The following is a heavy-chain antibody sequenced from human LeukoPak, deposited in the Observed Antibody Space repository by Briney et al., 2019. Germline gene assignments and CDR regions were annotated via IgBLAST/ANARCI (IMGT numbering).Heavy chain of an antibody. CDR1: GFTFSSYS. CDR2: ISSSSSTI. V-gene: IGHV3-48*01. CDR3: AKEGSYSSGWFDY. Sequence: GGSLRLSCAASGFTFSSYSMNWVRQAPGKGLEWVSYISSSSSTIYYADSVKGRFTISRDNAKNSLYLQMNSLRAEDTAVYYCAKEGSYSSGWFDYWGQGTLVTVSS. D-gene: IGHD6-19*01. J-gene: IGHJ4*02.